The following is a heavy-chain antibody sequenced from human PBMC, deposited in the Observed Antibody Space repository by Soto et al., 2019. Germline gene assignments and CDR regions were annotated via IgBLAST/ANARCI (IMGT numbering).Heavy chain of an antibody. Sequence: QLQLQESGSGLVKPSQTLSLTCAVSGGSISSGGYSWSWIRQPPGKGLEWIGYIYHSGSTNYNPSLKSRVTISVDTSKNQFSLKLSSVTAADTAVYYCARASPWSAWSGHIAGNWFDPWGQGTLVTVSS. V-gene: IGHV4-30-2*01. D-gene: IGHD3-3*01. J-gene: IGHJ5*02. CDR1: GGSISSGGYS. CDR2: IYHSGST. CDR3: ARASPWSAWSGHIAGNWFDP.